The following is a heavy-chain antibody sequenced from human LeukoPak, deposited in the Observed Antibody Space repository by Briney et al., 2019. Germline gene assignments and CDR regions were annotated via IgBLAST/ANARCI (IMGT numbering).Heavy chain of an antibody. J-gene: IGHJ4*02. CDR3: ARERDGRFFDY. Sequence: GGSLRLSCEVSGLIFRSYWMSWVRQAPGKGLEWVANINQDGSEKYFVDSVRGRFTISRDNAKNSLHLQMNTLRAEDTAVYYCARERDGRFFDYWGQGTLVSVS. CDR2: INQDGSEK. D-gene: IGHD5-24*01. CDR1: GLIFRSYW. V-gene: IGHV3-7*01.